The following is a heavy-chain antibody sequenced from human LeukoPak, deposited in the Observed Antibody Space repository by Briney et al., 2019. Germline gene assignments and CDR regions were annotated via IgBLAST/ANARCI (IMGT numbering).Heavy chain of an antibody. CDR1: RGSISNADYY. Sequence: PSETLSLTCTVSRGSISNADYYWSWIRQHPGKGLEWIGYIYYSGSTYYNPSLKTRVTISVDTSKNQFSLKLSSVTAADTAVYYCASSYYYVFDYWGQGTLVTVSS. J-gene: IGHJ4*02. D-gene: IGHD3-10*02. V-gene: IGHV4-31*03. CDR3: ASSYYYVFDY. CDR2: IYYSGST.